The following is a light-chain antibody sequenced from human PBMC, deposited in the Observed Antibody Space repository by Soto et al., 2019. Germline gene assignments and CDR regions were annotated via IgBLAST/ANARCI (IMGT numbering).Light chain of an antibody. J-gene: IGKJ2*01. V-gene: IGKV3-20*01. CDR3: QQYGTSPRT. CDR2: GAY. Sequence: ETMMTQSPGTLSVSLGERATLSCRASQSVSIHLAWYQQKPGQPPRLLIYGAYNRPTGIPDRFTGSGSGTDFTLTISRLQPEDFAVYYCQQYGTSPRTFGQGTKVDIK. CDR1: QSVSIH.